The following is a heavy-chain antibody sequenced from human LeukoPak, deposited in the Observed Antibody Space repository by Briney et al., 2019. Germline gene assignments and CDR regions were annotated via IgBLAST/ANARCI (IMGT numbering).Heavy chain of an antibody. Sequence: SETLSLTCTVSGGSISSGSYYWTWIRQPAGKGLEWIGRISTSGRTNFNPSLKSRVTISIDTSKNQFSLKLSSVTAADTAVYYCARDVGGYRYGYRPTELYWYFDLWGRGTLVTVSS. V-gene: IGHV4-61*02. J-gene: IGHJ2*01. D-gene: IGHD5-18*01. CDR2: ISTSGRT. CDR3: ARDVGGYRYGYRPTELYWYFDL. CDR1: GGSISSGSYY.